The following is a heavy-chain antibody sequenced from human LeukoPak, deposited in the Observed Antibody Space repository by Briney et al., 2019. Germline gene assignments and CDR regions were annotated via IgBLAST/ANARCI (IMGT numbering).Heavy chain of an antibody. CDR3: AKVGFSEMEWLLYSDH. J-gene: IGHJ4*02. D-gene: IGHD3-3*01. CDR1: GFTFSSYN. V-gene: IGHV3-48*01. CDR2: ISSSSSSI. Sequence: PGGSLRLSCAASGFTFSSYNMNCVRQAPGKGLEWVSYISSSSSSIYYADSVKGRFTISRDNSKNTLYLQMNSLRAEDTAVYYCAKVGFSEMEWLLYSDHWGQGTLVTVSS.